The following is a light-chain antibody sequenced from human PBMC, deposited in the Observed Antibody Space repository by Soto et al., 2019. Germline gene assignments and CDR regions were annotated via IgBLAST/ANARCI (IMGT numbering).Light chain of an antibody. CDR2: GAS. CDR1: PNVNSN. CDR3: HQYNNLPRT. Sequence: VMTPPSPSLYGSQGERATLSCRASPNVNSNLTWDQPKPGQAPMFLIYGASTRATGIPARFSGSGSGTEFTLTISSPQSEDFAVYYCHQYNNLPRTFGQGTKV. V-gene: IGKV3-15*01. J-gene: IGKJ1*01.